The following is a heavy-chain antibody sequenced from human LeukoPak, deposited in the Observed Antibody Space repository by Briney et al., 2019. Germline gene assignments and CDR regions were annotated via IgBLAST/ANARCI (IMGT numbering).Heavy chain of an antibody. CDR2: INAGNGNT. D-gene: IGHD4-17*01. J-gene: IGHJ5*02. CDR1: GYTFTSYA. V-gene: IGHV1-3*01. Sequence: ASVKVSCKASGYTFTSYAMHWVRQAPGQRLEWMGWINAGNGNTKYSQKFQGRVTITRDTSASTAYMELSSLRSEDTAVYYCAREYGDYVGLNWFDPWGQGTLVTVSS. CDR3: AREYGDYVGLNWFDP.